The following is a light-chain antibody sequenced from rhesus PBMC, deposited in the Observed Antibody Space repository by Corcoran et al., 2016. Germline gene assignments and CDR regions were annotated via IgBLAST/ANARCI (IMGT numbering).Light chain of an antibody. CDR1: ASLSNY. V-gene: IGKV1-43*03. CDR3: QQGYTYPWT. CDR2: RAS. J-gene: IGKJ1*01. Sequence: DIQMTQSPSTLSASVGDRVTITCQASASLSNYLHWYQLKPGKIPKVLIYRASSLQSGTPPRFSGSGSGTDLTLTISSLQPEDFATYYCQQGYTYPWTFGQGTKVEIK.